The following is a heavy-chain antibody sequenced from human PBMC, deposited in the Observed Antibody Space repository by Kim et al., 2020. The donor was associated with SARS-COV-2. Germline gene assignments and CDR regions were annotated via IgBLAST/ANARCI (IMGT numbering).Heavy chain of an antibody. CDR1: GGTFSSYA. CDR2: IIPILGIA. Sequence: SVKVSCKASGGTFSSYAISWVRQAPGQGLEWMGRIIPILGIANYAQKFQGRVTITADKSTSTAYMELSSLRSEDTAVYYCASRGSRYSNYYYGMDVWGQGTTVTVSS. J-gene: IGHJ6*02. V-gene: IGHV1-69*04. CDR3: ASRGSRYSNYYYGMDV. D-gene: IGHD4-4*01.